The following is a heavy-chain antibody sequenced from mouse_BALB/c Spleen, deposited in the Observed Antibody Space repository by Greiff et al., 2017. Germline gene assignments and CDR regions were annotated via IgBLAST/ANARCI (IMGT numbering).Heavy chain of an antibody. CDR1: GYTFTSYV. J-gene: IGHJ4*01. D-gene: IGHD2-1*01. V-gene: IGHV1-14*01. Sequence: EVQLQQSGPELVKPGASVKMSCKASGYTFTSYVMHWVKQKPGQGLEWIGYINPYNDGTKYNEKFKGKATLTSDKSSSTAYMELSSLTSEDSAVYYCARGGNYVHYYAMDYWGQGTSVTVSS. CDR2: INPYNDGT. CDR3: ARGGNYVHYYAMDY.